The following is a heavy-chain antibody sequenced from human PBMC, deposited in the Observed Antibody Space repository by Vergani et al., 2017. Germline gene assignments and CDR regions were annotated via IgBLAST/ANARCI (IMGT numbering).Heavy chain of an antibody. V-gene: IGHV3-23*01. J-gene: IGHJ4*02. CDR2: ISGQNFRT. CDR3: ADLDGDDGFSPL. D-gene: IGHD2-21*01. Sequence: EVQLLESGGGSAQPGESLRLSCVASGFTFTAHGLNWVRQAPGEGLEWVSGISGQNFRTHYADSVKGRFTISRDDYKNTVYLQINSQRAEDTAFYYCADLDGDDGFSPLWGQGTLVTVSS. CDR1: GFTFTAHG.